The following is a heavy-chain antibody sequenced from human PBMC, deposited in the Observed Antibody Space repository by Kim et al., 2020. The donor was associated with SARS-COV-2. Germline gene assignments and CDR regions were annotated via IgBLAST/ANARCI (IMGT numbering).Heavy chain of an antibody. D-gene: IGHD3-10*01. CDR1: GFTFTSYD. CDR3: ARSRFYGSGSLYIPQH. Sequence: ASVKVSCKASGFTFTSYDIHWVRQTTGQALEWMGYMNPHTGDTGFAQNFQGRVTMTRNTSITTAYLDLSSLTSGDTAVYYCARSRFYGSGSLYIPQHWGQ. CDR2: MNPHTGDT. J-gene: IGHJ1*01. V-gene: IGHV1-8*01.